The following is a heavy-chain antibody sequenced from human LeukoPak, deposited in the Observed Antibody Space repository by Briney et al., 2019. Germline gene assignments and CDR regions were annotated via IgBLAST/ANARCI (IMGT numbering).Heavy chain of an antibody. CDR1: GFNFGNFA. V-gene: IGHV3-30*04. CDR3: ARAEDSTSWPFDP. J-gene: IGHJ4*02. D-gene: IGHD2/OR15-2a*01. CDR2: ILYYGSTK. Sequence: TGGSLRLSCAASGFNFGNFAMHWVRQAPGKGLEWVAVILYYGSTKYYADSVKGRFTLSRDNSKNPVSLQMNSLSREDTAVYYCARAEDSTSWPFDPWGQGTLVTVSS.